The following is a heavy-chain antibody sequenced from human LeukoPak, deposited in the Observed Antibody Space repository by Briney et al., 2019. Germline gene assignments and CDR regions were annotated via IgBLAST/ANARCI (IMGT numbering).Heavy chain of an antibody. CDR2: INHSGST. Sequence: SETLSLTCAVYGGSFSGYYWSWIRQPPGKGLEWIGEINHSGSTNYNPSLKSRVTISVDTSKNQFSLKLSSVTAADTAVYYCARIAMVRGVIRPQHYMDVWGKGTTVTVSS. CDR3: ARIAMVRGVIRPQHYMDV. V-gene: IGHV4-34*01. CDR1: GGSFSGYY. J-gene: IGHJ6*03. D-gene: IGHD3-10*01.